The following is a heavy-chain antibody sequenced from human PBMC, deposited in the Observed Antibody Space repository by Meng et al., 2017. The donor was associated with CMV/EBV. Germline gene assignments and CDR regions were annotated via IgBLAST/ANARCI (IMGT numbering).Heavy chain of an antibody. CDR2: IYYSGST. D-gene: IGHD3-22*01. V-gene: IGHV4-59*12. CDR1: GGSISSYY. J-gene: IGHJ4*02. Sequence: GSLRLSCTVSGGSISSYYWSWIRQPPGKGLEWIGYIYYSGSTNYNPSLKSRVTISVDTSKNQFSLKLSSVTAADTAVYYCAADLSTYDSSGYHSSWGQGTLVTVSS. CDR3: AADLSTYDSSGYHSS.